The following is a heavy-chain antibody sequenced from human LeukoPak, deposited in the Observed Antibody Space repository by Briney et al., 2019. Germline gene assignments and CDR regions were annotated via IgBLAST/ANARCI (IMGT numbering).Heavy chain of an antibody. CDR3: PTDRLAQCDDGGIDP. CDR1: GYTFTSYG. CDR2: ISAYNGNT. V-gene: IGHV1-18*01. J-gene: IGHJ5*02. Sequence: ASVKVSCKASGYTFTSYGISWVRQAPGQGLEWMGWISAYNGNTNYAQKFQGRVTMTRDTSISTAYMELSRLRYDDTAVYYCPTDRLAQCDDGGIDPWGEGTLVTVSS. D-gene: IGHD3-16*01.